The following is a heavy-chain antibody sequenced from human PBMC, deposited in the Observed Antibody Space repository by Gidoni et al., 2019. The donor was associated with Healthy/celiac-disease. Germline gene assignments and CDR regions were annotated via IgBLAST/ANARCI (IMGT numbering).Heavy chain of an antibody. D-gene: IGHD6-19*01. CDR2: IRSKANSYAT. V-gene: IGHV3-73*02. CDR3: TSRIAVAGTYFDY. CDR1: GFTFSGSA. Sequence: EVQLVASGGGLVQPGGSLKLSCAASGFTFSGSAMHWVRQASGKGLEWVGRIRSKANSYATAYAASVKGRFTISRDDSKSTAYLQMNSLKTEDTAVYYCTSRIAVAGTYFDYWGQGTLVTVSS. J-gene: IGHJ4*02.